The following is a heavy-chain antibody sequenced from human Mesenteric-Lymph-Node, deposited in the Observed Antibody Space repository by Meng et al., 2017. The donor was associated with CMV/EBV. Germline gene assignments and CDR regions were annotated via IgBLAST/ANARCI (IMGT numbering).Heavy chain of an antibody. CDR1: GGYISSGGYY. CDR3: AFYQLLARWFDP. J-gene: IGHJ5*02. CDR2: IYYSGST. D-gene: IGHD2-2*01. Sequence: TVCGGYISSGGYYWSWIRQHPGKGLEWIGYIYYSGSTYYNPSLKSRVTISVDTSKNQFSLKLSSVTAADTAVYYCAFYQLLARWFDPWGQGTLVTVSS. V-gene: IGHV4-31*03.